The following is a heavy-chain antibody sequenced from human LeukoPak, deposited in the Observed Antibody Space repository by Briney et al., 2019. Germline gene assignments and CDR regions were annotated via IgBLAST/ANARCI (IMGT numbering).Heavy chain of an antibody. J-gene: IGHJ4*02. D-gene: IGHD2-2*01. CDR2: ISSSGSYI. CDR1: GFTFSSYS. Sequence: GGSLRLSCAASGFTFSSYSMNWVRQAPGKGLEWVSSISSSGSYIFYADSVKGRLTISRDNAKNSLYLQMSSLRAEDTAVYYCAKDRHCSSISCYRGYFDYWGQGTLVTVSS. V-gene: IGHV3-21*01. CDR3: AKDRHCSSISCYRGYFDY.